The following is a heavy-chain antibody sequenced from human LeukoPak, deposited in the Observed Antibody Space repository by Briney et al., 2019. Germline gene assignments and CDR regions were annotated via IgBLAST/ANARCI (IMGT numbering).Heavy chain of an antibody. Sequence: PGGSLRLSCAASGFTFSSYAMHWVRQAPGKGLEWVAVISYGGSNKYYADSVKGRFTISRDNSKNTLYLQMNSLRAEDTAVYYCARDYTAMAFDYWGQGTLVTVSS. CDR2: ISYGGSNK. CDR3: ARDYTAMAFDY. V-gene: IGHV3-30*04. CDR1: GFTFSSYA. J-gene: IGHJ4*02. D-gene: IGHD5-18*01.